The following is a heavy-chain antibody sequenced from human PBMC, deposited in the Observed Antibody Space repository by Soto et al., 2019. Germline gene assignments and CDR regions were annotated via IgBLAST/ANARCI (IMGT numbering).Heavy chain of an antibody. CDR2: IIPIFGTA. D-gene: IGHD2-21*02. J-gene: IGHJ5*02. CDR1: GGTISSYA. CDR3: ARRAVVTPAWPNWFDP. V-gene: IGHV1-69*12. Sequence: QVQLVQSGAEVKKPGSSVKVSCKASGGTISSYAISWVRQAPGQGLEWMGGIIPIFGTANYAQKFQGRVTITAHESTSTAYMELSSLRSEDTAVYYCARRAVVTPAWPNWFDPWGQGTLVTVSS.